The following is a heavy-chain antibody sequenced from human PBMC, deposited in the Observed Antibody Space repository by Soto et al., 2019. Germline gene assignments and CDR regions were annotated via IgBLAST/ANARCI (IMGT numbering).Heavy chain of an antibody. V-gene: IGHV4-34*01. CDR3: ARGPRITIFGVVISPMDV. CDR2: INHSGST. J-gene: IGHJ6*03. D-gene: IGHD3-3*01. Sequence: SETQSLTCAVYGGSFICYYWSWIRQPPGKGLEWIGEINHSGSTNYNPSLKSRVTISVDTSENQFSLKLSSVTAADTAVYYCARGPRITIFGVVISPMDVWGKGTTVTVSS. CDR1: GGSFICYY.